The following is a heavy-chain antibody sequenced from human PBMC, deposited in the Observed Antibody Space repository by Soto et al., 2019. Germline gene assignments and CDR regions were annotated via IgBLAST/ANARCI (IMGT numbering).Heavy chain of an antibody. V-gene: IGHV3-23*01. Sequence: GGSLRLSCVASGFTFSSYAMSWVRQAPRKGLEWVSAISGGGGSTYYADSVKGRFTISRDNSKNTLYLQMNSLRAEDTAVYYCAKDVQQWLLHYMDVWGKGTTVTVSS. J-gene: IGHJ6*03. D-gene: IGHD6-19*01. CDR2: ISGGGGST. CDR3: AKDVQQWLLHYMDV. CDR1: GFTFSSYA.